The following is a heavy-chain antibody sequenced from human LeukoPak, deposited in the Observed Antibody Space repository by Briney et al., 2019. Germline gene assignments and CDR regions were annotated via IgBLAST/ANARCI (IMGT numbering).Heavy chain of an antibody. Sequence: PSETLSLTCAVSGGSISSGGYSWSWIRQPPGRGLEWIGYIYYSGSTYYNPSLKSRVTISVATSKNQFSLKLSSVTAADTAVYYCARTGGSFYLYYYMDVWGKGTTVTVSS. V-gene: IGHV4-30-4*07. CDR3: ARTGGSFYLYYYMDV. CDR1: GGSISSGGYS. D-gene: IGHD1-26*01. CDR2: IYYSGST. J-gene: IGHJ6*03.